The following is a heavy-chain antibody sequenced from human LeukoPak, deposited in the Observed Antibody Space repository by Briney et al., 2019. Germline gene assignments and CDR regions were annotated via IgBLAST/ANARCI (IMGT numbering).Heavy chain of an antibody. CDR3: ARAQWLAWGYFDY. D-gene: IGHD6-19*01. CDR2: INHSGST. Sequence: SETLSLTCAVYGGSFSGYYWSWIRQPPGKGLEWIGEINHSGSTNYNPSLKSRVTISVDTSKNQFSLKLSSVTAADTAVYYCARAQWLAWGYFDYWGQGTLVTVSS. V-gene: IGHV4-34*01. J-gene: IGHJ4*02. CDR1: GGSFSGYY.